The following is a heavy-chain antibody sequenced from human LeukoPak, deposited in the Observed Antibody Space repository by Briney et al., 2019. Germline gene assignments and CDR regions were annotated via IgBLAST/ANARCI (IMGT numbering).Heavy chain of an antibody. Sequence: PSETLSLTCAVYGGSFSGYYWSWIRQPPGKGLEWIGEINHSGSTNYNPSLKSRVTISVDTSKNQFSLKLSSVTAADTAVYYCANEYYDSSGYYYIDRWGLGTLVTVSS. CDR1: GGSFSGYY. V-gene: IGHV4-34*01. D-gene: IGHD3-22*01. J-gene: IGHJ5*02. CDR2: INHSGST. CDR3: ANEYYDSSGYYYIDR.